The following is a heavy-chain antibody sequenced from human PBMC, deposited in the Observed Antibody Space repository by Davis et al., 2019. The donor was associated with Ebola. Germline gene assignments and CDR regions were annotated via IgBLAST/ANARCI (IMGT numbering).Heavy chain of an antibody. V-gene: IGHV3-21*01. CDR2: ISSSSSYI. CDR3: ARDHYYYDSSGYYHDFDY. CDR1: GLTFSNFA. J-gene: IGHJ4*02. D-gene: IGHD3-22*01. Sequence: GESLKISCAASGLTFSNFAMNWVRQAPGKGLEWVSSISSSSSYIYYADSAKGRFTISRDNAKNSLYLQMNSLRAEDTAVYYCARDHYYYDSSGYYHDFDYWGQGTLVTVSS.